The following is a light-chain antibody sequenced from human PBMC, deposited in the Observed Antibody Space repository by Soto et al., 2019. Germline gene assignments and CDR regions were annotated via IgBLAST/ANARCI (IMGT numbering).Light chain of an antibody. Sequence: DIQMTQSPSTLSTSVGDRVTITRRASQTISSWLAWYQQKPGKAPKLLIYKASTLKSGVPSRFSGSGSGTEFTLTISSLQPDDFATYYCQHYSSYSEAFGQGTKVDIK. CDR3: QHYSSYSEA. CDR1: QTISSW. CDR2: KAS. V-gene: IGKV1-5*03. J-gene: IGKJ1*01.